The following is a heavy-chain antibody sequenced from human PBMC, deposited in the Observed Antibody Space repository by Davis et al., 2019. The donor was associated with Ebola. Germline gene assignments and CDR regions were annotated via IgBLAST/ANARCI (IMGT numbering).Heavy chain of an antibody. CDR2: IKQDGSEK. V-gene: IGHV3-7*01. J-gene: IGHJ4*02. D-gene: IGHD6-13*01. CDR3: ARGRSAAGTPDSDY. CDR1: GFTFSRYW. Sequence: GESLKISCAASGFTFSRYWMSWVRQAPGKGLEWVANIKQDGSEKNYVDFVKGRFTISRDNAKNSLYLQMNSLRVEDTAIYYCARGRSAAGTPDSDYWGQGTLVTVSS.